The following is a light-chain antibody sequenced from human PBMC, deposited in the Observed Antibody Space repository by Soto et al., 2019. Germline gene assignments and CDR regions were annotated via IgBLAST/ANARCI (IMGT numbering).Light chain of an antibody. CDR1: SSDVGTYNY. CDR3: SSYTGSSTLYV. CDR2: EVT. J-gene: IGLJ1*01. V-gene: IGLV2-14*01. Sequence: QSVLAQPASVSGSPGQSITISCTGTSSDVGTYNYVSWYQQHPGKAPKVMIYEVTYRPSGVSNRFSGSKSGNTASLTISGLHAEDEAAYYCSSYTGSSTLYVFGTGTKVTVL.